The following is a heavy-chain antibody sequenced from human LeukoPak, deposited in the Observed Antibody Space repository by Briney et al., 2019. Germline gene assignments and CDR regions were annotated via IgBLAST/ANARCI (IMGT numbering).Heavy chain of an antibody. Sequence: SETLSLTCTVSGGSISSSSYYWGWIRQPPGKGLEWIGTIYYSGRTYYNPSLKSRVTISADTSKNQFSLKLSSVTATDTAVYYCARQGLGIWNWFDPWGQGTLVTVSS. CDR1: GGSISSSSYY. CDR3: ARQGLGIWNWFDP. CDR2: IYYSGRT. D-gene: IGHD7-27*01. V-gene: IGHV4-39*01. J-gene: IGHJ5*02.